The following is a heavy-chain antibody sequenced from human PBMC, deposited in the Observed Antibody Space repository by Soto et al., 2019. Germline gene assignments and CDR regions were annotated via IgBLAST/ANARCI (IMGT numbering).Heavy chain of an antibody. CDR1: GYSFAGYW. Sequence: AGESLKISCKGSGYSFAGYWTTWVRQKPGKGLEWMGRIDPSDSQTYYSPSFRGHVTISVTKSITTVFLQWSSLRASDTAMYYCARQIYDSDTGPNFQYYFDSWGQGTPVTVSS. CDR3: ARQIYDSDTGPNFQYYFDS. CDR2: IDPSDSQT. V-gene: IGHV5-10-1*01. J-gene: IGHJ4*02. D-gene: IGHD3-22*01.